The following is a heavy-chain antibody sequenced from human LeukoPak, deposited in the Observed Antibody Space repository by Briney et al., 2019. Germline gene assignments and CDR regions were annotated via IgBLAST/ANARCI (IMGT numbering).Heavy chain of an antibody. J-gene: IGHJ4*02. Sequence: GGSLRLSCAASGFTFSGYWMSWVRQAPGKGLEWVANIKQDGSEKYYVDSVKGRFTISRDNAKNSLYLQMNSLRAEDTAVYYCARPFSMVTDYWGQGTLVTVSS. CDR3: ARPFSMVTDY. V-gene: IGHV3-7*01. D-gene: IGHD2-21*02. CDR2: IKQDGSEK. CDR1: GFTFSGYW.